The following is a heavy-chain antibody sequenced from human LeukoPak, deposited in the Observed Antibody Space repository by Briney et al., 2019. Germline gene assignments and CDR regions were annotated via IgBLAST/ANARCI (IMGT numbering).Heavy chain of an antibody. D-gene: IGHD3-10*01. J-gene: IGHJ6*03. CDR3: AKGYGSGSYAAYYYMDV. CDR1: GFTFSSYG. Sequence: PGGSLRLSCAASGFTFSSYGMSWVRQAPGKGLEWVSGISWNSGSIGYADSVKGRFTISRDNAKNSLYLQMNSLRAEDTALYYCAKGYGSGSYAAYYYMDVWGKGTTVTISS. V-gene: IGHV3-9*01. CDR2: ISWNSGSI.